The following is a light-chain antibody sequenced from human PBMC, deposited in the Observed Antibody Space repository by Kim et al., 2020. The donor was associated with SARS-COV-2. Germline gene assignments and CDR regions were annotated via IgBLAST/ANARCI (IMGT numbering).Light chain of an antibody. CDR1: QTSKNR. Sequence: SPGERASLSCGASQTSKNRLVWYQQKPGQAPRLLIYDATTRATGIPARFIGSGSETDFTLTISSLQSEDFAVYYCQQSNDWPPLTFGQGTKVDIK. V-gene: IGKV3-15*01. CDR3: QQSNDWPPLT. J-gene: IGKJ1*01. CDR2: DAT.